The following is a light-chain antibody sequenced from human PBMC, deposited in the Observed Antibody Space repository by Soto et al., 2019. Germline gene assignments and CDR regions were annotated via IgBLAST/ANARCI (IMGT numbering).Light chain of an antibody. CDR3: QQYGRSVG. Sequence: EVVLTQSPVTLSLSPGERATLSCRASQSFRGLLAWYQQKPGQAPSLLIYEASTRAPGTPDRFSGSGSGTDFTLTVSRLEPEDFAVYYCQQYGRSVGFGQGTKVDIK. V-gene: IGKV3-20*01. CDR1: QSFRGL. J-gene: IGKJ1*01. CDR2: EAS.